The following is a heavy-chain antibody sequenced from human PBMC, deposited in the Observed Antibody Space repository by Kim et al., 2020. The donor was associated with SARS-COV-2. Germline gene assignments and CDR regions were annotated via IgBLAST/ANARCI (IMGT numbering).Heavy chain of an antibody. Sequence: GGSLILSCAASGFTFSSYGMHWVRQPPGKGLEWVAVIWYDGSNRDYGDSVKGRFTISRDNSKNTLFLQMNSLRAEDTAVYYCARDIRSYYYMDVWGKGTT. D-gene: IGHD3-9*01. CDR1: GFTFSSYG. CDR3: ARDIRSYYYMDV. J-gene: IGHJ6*03. CDR2: IWYDGSNR. V-gene: IGHV3-33*03.